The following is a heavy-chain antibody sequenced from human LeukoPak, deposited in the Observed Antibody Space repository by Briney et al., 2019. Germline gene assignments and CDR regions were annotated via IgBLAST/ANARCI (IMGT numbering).Heavy chain of an antibody. CDR3: ARDHYYDSSGYSDY. J-gene: IGHJ4*02. V-gene: IGHV3-48*04. Sequence: GGSLRLSCAASGFIFSRYRMNWVRQAPGKGLEWVSYISSSGSTIYYADSVKGRFTISRDNAKNSLYLQMNSLRAEDTAVYYCARDHYYDSSGYSDYWGQGTLVTVSS. CDR1: GFIFSRYR. CDR2: ISSSGSTI. D-gene: IGHD3-22*01.